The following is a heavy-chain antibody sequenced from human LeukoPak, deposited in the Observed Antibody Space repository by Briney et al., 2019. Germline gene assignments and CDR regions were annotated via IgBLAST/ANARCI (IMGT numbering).Heavy chain of an antibody. V-gene: IGHV4-38-2*01. J-gene: IGHJ4*01. CDR1: GYSISSDYY. Sequence: SETLSLTCAVSGYSISSDYYWGWIRQPPGKGLEWLGTIYQSGSTNYSPSLRSRISISVDTSRNQFSLTLESVTAADTALYYCARVRNYAAGYPDCWGQGTLVTVSS. D-gene: IGHD1-7*01. CDR2: IYQSGST. CDR3: ARVRNYAAGYPDC.